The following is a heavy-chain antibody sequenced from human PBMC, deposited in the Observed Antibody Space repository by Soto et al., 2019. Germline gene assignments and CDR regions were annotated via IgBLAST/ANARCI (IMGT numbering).Heavy chain of an antibody. Sequence: GGSLRLSCAASGFTFSSYGMHWVRQAPGKGLEWVAVISYDGSNKYYADSVKGRFTISRDNSKNTLYLQMNSLRAEDTAVYYCAKEVAYGDLPAHGMDVWGQGTTVTVSS. V-gene: IGHV3-30*18. D-gene: IGHD4-17*01. CDR3: AKEVAYGDLPAHGMDV. CDR1: GFTFSSYG. CDR2: ISYDGSNK. J-gene: IGHJ6*02.